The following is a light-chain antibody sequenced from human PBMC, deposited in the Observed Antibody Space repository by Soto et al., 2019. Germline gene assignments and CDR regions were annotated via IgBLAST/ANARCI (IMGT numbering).Light chain of an antibody. Sequence: DIQMTQSPSSLSAYVGDRVTITCRASQGIGNYLAWYQQKPGKVPKLLIYGASTLQSGVPSRFSGSRSGTDFTLTISSLQPEDVATYYCQKYNSAHTWTFGQGTKVEIK. CDR3: QKYNSAHTWT. J-gene: IGKJ1*01. CDR2: GAS. V-gene: IGKV1-27*01. CDR1: QGIGNY.